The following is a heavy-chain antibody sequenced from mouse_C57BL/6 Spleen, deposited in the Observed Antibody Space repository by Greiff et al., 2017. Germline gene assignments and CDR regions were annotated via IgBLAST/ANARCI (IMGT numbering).Heavy chain of an antibody. CDR3: AREGQLRLRFAY. CDR2: ISSGSSTT. V-gene: IGHV5-17*01. D-gene: IGHD3-2*02. Sequence: EVQGVESGGGLVKPGGSLKLSCAASGFTFSDYGMHWVRQAPEKGLEWVAYISSGSSTTYYADTVKGRFTISRDNAKNTLFLQMTSLRSEDTAMYYCAREGQLRLRFAYWGQGTLVTVSA. CDR1: GFTFSDYG. J-gene: IGHJ3*01.